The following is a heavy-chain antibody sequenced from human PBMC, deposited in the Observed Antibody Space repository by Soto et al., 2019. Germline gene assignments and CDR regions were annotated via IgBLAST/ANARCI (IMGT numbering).Heavy chain of an antibody. CDR3: ARDHPYCISTSCPFDY. V-gene: IGHV3-30-3*01. CDR2: ISYDGSNK. CDR1: GLPFSSYS. Sequence: QAGGSLRLSCAASGLPFSSYSMHWVRQAPGKGLEWVAVISYDGSNKYYADSVKGRFTISRDNSKNTLYLQMNSLRAEDTAVYYCARDHPYCISTSCPFDYWGQGTLVTVSS. D-gene: IGHD2-2*01. J-gene: IGHJ4*02.